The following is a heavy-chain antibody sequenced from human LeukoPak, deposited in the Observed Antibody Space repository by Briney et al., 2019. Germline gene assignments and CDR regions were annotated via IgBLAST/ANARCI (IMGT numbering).Heavy chain of an antibody. Sequence: ASVTVSCTASGYTFTSYAMHWVRQAPGQRLEWMGWINAGNGNTKYSQKFQGRVTITRDTSASTAYMELSSLRSEDTAVYYCARWNRVGVFDYWGQGTLVTVSS. CDR1: GYTFTSYA. J-gene: IGHJ4*02. D-gene: IGHD1-26*01. CDR2: INAGNGNT. V-gene: IGHV1-3*01. CDR3: ARWNRVGVFDY.